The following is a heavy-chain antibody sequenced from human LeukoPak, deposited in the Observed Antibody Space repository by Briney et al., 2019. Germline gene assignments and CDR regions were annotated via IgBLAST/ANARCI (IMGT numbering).Heavy chain of an antibody. J-gene: IGHJ5*02. CDR3: AREGGVYYDILTGYYRGHGWFDP. CDR2: ISAYNGNT. CDR1: GYTFTSYG. D-gene: IGHD3-9*01. Sequence: ASVKVSCKASGYTFTSYGISWVRQAPGQGLEWMGWISAYNGNTNYAQKLQGRVTMTTDTSTSTAYMELRSLRSDDTAVYYCAREGGVYYDILTGYYRGHGWFDPWGQGTLVTVSS. V-gene: IGHV1-18*04.